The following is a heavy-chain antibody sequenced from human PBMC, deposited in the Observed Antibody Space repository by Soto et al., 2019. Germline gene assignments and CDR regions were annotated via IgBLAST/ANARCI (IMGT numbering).Heavy chain of an antibody. Sequence: EVQLLEAGGRFVQPGGSLRLSCAASGFTFRSYGMSWVRQAPGKGLEGISAISDNGGRTDYADSVKGRFTIYRDNSKNTLFLQMNTLTAEDTAVYYCAKRELDDKWGQGTLVTVS. CDR3: AKRELDDK. CDR2: ISDNGGRT. CDR1: GFTFRSYG. J-gene: IGHJ4*02. D-gene: IGHD3-3*02. V-gene: IGHV3-23*01.